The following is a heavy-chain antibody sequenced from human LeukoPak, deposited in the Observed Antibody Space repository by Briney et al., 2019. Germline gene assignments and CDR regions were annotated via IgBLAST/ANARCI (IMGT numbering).Heavy chain of an antibody. CDR3: AKDRGWCFEY. CDR2: ISYDGSDK. J-gene: IGHJ4*02. Sequence: LRLSCAASGFSFGGSDIHWVRQAPDKGLEWVAFISYDGSDKYYADSVKGRFTVSRDNSKHTLYLQMNSLRAEDTAVYYCAKDRGWCFEYWGQGTVVTVSS. V-gene: IGHV3-30*18. D-gene: IGHD6-19*01. CDR1: GFSFGGSD.